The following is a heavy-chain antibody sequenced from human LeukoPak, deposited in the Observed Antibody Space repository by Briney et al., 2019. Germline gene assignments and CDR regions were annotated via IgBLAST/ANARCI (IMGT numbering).Heavy chain of an antibody. J-gene: IGHJ6*04. D-gene: IGHD4-17*01. V-gene: IGHV4-34*01. CDR1: GGSFSGYY. CDR3: ARAGPTVTEMDV. CDR2: IYYSGST. Sequence: SETLSLTCAVYGGSFSGYYWSWIRQPPGKGLEWIGSIYYSGSTYYNPSLKSRVTISVDTSKNQFSLKLSSVTAADTAVYYCARAGPTVTEMDVWGKGTTVSVSS.